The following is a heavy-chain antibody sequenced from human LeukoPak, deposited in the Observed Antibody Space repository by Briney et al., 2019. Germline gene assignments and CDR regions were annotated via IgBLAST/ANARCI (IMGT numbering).Heavy chain of an antibody. D-gene: IGHD5-18*01. CDR2: IYYSGST. CDR1: GGSISSFY. J-gene: IGHJ3*02. CDR3: ARRVGHSYGVTGAGAFDI. Sequence: SETLSLTCTVSGGSISSFYWSWVRQPPGKGLEWIGYIYYSGSTYYNPSLKSRVTISVDTSKNQFSLKLSSVTAADTAVYYCARRVGHSYGVTGAGAFDIWGQGTMVTVSS. V-gene: IGHV4-59*01.